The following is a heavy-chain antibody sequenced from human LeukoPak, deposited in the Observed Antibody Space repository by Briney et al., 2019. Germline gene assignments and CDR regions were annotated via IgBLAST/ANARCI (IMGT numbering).Heavy chain of an antibody. D-gene: IGHD2-2*01. CDR1: GFTFDDYA. CDR3: AKGSPLGYCSSTSCYPLDY. Sequence: GVSLRLSCAASGFTFDDYAMHWVRQAPGKGLEWVSAISGSGRSTYYADSVKGRFTISRDNSKNTLYLQMNSLRVEDTAVYYCAKGSPLGYCSSTSCYPLDYWGQGTLITVSS. J-gene: IGHJ4*02. V-gene: IGHV3-23*01. CDR2: ISGSGRST.